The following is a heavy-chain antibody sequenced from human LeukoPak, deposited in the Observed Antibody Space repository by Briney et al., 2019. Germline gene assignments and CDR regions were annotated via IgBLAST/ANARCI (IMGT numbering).Heavy chain of an antibody. D-gene: IGHD2-15*01. CDR1: GYSLIELS. CDR3: ATSASAPAYYYGLDV. V-gene: IGHV1-24*01. CDR2: LDPEDVEA. Sequence: GASVKVSCKVSGYSLIELSIHWVRQAPGKGLEWMGGLDPEDVEAIYAQKFQGRVTMTEDTSTDTAYMELSSLKSEDTAVYYCATSASAPAYYYGLDVWGRGTTVTVSS. J-gene: IGHJ6*02.